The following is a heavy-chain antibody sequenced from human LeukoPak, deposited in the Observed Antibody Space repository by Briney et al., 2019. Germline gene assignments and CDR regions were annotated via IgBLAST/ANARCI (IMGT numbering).Heavy chain of an antibody. V-gene: IGHV3-69-1*01. Sequence: PGESLRLSCTASGFTFSSYHMNWVRQAPGKGLEWVSSIDTTNYVYYAGSVKGRFTISRDDAKNSLFLQMNSLRAEDTAVYYCAKRRALDIAGNWFDPWGQGTLVTVSS. CDR2: IDTTNYV. D-gene: IGHD6-13*01. CDR1: GFTFSSYH. J-gene: IGHJ5*02. CDR3: AKRRALDIAGNWFDP.